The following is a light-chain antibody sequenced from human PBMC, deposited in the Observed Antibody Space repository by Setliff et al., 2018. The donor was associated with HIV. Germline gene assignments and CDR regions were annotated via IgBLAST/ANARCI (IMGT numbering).Light chain of an antibody. CDR2: EVS. J-gene: IGLJ1*01. V-gene: IGLV2-14*01. CDR1: SSDVGGYNY. Sequence: QSALTQPPSASGSPGQSVAISCTGTSSDVGGYNYVSWYQQYPGKAPKLMIYEVSNRPSWISNRFSGSKSANTASLTISGLQAEDEADYYCSSYTSSSTPYVFGTGTKVTVL. CDR3: SSYTSSSTPYV.